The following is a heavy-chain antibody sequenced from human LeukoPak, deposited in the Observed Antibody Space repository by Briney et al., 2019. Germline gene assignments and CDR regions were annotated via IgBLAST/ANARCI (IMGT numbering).Heavy chain of an antibody. CDR2: IRYDGSDK. V-gene: IGHV3-30*02. Sequence: PGGSLRLSCAASGFTFSSYGMHWVRQAPGKGLEWVAFIRYDGSDKYYADSVKGRFTISRDSSKNTLYLQMNSLRAEDTAVYYCAKDSARWSNYYYYYMDVWGKGTTVTISS. J-gene: IGHJ6*03. CDR1: GFTFSSYG. CDR3: AKDSARWSNYYYYYMDV. D-gene: IGHD1-1*01.